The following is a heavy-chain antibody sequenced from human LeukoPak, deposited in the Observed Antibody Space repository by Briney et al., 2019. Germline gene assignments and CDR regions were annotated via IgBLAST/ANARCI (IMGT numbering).Heavy chain of an antibody. CDR1: GFTFSSYA. J-gene: IGHJ4*02. D-gene: IGHD3-3*01. Sequence: PGGSLRLSCAASGFTFSSYAMHWVRQAPGKGLEWVATIKQDESEKYYVDSVKGRFTISRDNAKNSLFLQMSSLRAEDTAVYYCAGPIFGVVRDYWGQGTLVTVSS. CDR3: AGPIFGVVRDY. V-gene: IGHV3-7*03. CDR2: IKQDESEK.